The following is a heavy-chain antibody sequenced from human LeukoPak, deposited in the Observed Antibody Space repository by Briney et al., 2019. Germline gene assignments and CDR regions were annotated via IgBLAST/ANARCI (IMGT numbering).Heavy chain of an antibody. Sequence: PGGSLRLSCAASGFTFSSYGMHWVRQAPGKGLEWVAVISYDGSNKYYADSVKGRFTISRDNSKNTLYLQMNSLRAEDTAVYYCAEDSKSYYYGSGSYTHPDYWGQGTLVAVSS. D-gene: IGHD3-10*01. CDR3: AEDSKSYYYGSGSYTHPDY. V-gene: IGHV3-30*18. CDR2: ISYDGSNK. CDR1: GFTFSSYG. J-gene: IGHJ4*02.